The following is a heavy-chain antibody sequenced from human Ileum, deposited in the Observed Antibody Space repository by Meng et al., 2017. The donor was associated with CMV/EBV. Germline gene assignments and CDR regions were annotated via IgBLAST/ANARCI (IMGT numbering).Heavy chain of an antibody. Sequence: ASGAPFSSYAISWVRQAPGQGLEWMGGIIPIFGTANYAQKFQGRVTITTDESTSTAYMELSSLRSEDTAVYYCASRSLSDSSGHYYWGQGTLVTVSS. CDR3: ASRSLSDSSGHYY. CDR2: IIPIFGTA. J-gene: IGHJ4*02. D-gene: IGHD3-22*01. V-gene: IGHV1-69*05. CDR1: GAPFSSYA.